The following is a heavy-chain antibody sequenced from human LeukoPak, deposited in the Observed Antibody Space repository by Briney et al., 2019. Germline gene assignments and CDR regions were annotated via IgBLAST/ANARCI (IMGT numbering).Heavy chain of an antibody. CDR3: ARVKTDYDSSGYYPSYYFDY. CDR1: GGSISSGGYY. V-gene: IGHV4-61*02. CDR2: IYTSGST. Sequence: SQTLSLTCTVSGGSISSGGYYWSWIRQPAGKGLEWIGRIYTSGSTNYNPSLKSRVTMSVDTSKNQFSLKLSSVTAADTAVYYCARVKTDYDSSGYYPSYYFDYWGQGTLVTVSS. J-gene: IGHJ4*02. D-gene: IGHD3-22*01.